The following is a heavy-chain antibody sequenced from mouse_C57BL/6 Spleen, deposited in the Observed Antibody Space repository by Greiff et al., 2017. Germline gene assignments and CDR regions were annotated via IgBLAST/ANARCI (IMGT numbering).Heavy chain of an antibody. V-gene: IGHV1-80*01. CDR3: ARRDYDGGPWFAY. CDR1: GYAFSSYW. CDR2: IYPGDGDT. J-gene: IGHJ3*01. D-gene: IGHD2-4*01. Sequence: VQLQQSGAELVKPGASVKISCKASGYAFSSYWMNWVKQRPGKGLEWIGQIYPGDGDTNYNGKFKGKATLTADKSSSTAYMQLSSLTSEDSAVYFCARRDYDGGPWFAYWGQGTLVTVSA.